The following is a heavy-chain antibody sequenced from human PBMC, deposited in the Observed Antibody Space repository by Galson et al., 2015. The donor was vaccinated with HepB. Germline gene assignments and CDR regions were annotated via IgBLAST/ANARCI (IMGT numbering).Heavy chain of an antibody. CDR1: GYTFTTYG. V-gene: IGHV1-18*01. CDR2: ISAYNGNT. J-gene: IGHJ4*02. CDR3: ARDTVRTGMTGSTTFDY. Sequence: SVKVSCKASGYTFTTYGINWVRQAPGQGLEWMGWISAYNGNTNYAQRFQGRVIMTTDTSTSTAYMDLRSLTSDDTAVYYCARDTVRTGMTGSTTFDYWGQGTLVTVSS. D-gene: IGHD1-7*01.